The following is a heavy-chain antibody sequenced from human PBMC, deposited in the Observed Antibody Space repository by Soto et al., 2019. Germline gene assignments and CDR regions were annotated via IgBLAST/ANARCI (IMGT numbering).Heavy chain of an antibody. V-gene: IGHV4-34*01. CDR2: INHSGST. D-gene: IGHD1-26*01. CDR1: SGSFSDYY. CDR3: ASFHYSGGYPTTFDY. J-gene: IGHJ4*02. Sequence: CDTLSLTFAVYSGSFSDYYCIWILQPPGKGLEWIGEINHSGSTNYNPSLKSRVTISVDTSKNQFSLKLSSVTAADTGVFYCASFHYSGGYPTTFDYWGQGTLVTVSS.